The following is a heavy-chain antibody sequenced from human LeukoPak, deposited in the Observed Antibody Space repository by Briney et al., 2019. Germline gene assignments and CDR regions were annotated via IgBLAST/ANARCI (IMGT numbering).Heavy chain of an antibody. V-gene: IGHV3-7*03. CDR1: GFTFTNYW. CDR3: ARGVIAVAGIKRGGAFDI. Sequence: GGSLRLSCAVSGFTFTNYWMNWVRQAPGKGLEWVANINQDGTEKYYVDSVKGRFTISRDNAKNSLYLQMNSLRAEDTAVYYCARGVIAVAGIKRGGAFDIWGQGTMVTVSS. CDR2: INQDGTEK. D-gene: IGHD6-19*01. J-gene: IGHJ3*02.